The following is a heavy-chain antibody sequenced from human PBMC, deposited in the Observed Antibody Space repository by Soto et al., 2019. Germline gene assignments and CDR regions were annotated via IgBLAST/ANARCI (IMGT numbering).Heavy chain of an antibody. V-gene: IGHV1-69*01. Sequence: QVHLVQSGAEVKKPGSSVKVSCRASGGTFNTYGFNWVRQAPGQGLGWMGGIIPLFGTTTYAQNFQGRVTIPPDQSTTTSYMEKSGLTSQDTAVYFCAIGGELAGWMPFDSWGQGTLVTVSS. CDR2: IIPLFGTT. CDR3: AIGGELAGWMPFDS. J-gene: IGHJ4*02. CDR1: GGTFNTYG. D-gene: IGHD6-19*01.